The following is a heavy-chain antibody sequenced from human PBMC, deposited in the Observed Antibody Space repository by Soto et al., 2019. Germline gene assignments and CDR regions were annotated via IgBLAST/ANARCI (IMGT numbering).Heavy chain of an antibody. D-gene: IGHD5-18*01. CDR1: GFTVSSNY. Sequence: EVQLVESGGCLIQPGGSLRLSCTASGFTVSSNYMSWVRQAPGKGLEWVSVIYSGGSTYYADSVKGRFTISRDSSKNTLYLQMNSLRAEDTALYYCARFSGYPNYYFDYWGQGTLVTVSS. CDR2: IYSGGST. V-gene: IGHV3-53*01. CDR3: ARFSGYPNYYFDY. J-gene: IGHJ4*02.